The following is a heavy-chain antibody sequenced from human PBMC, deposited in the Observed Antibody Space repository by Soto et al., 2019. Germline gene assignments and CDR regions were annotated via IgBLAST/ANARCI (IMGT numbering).Heavy chain of an antibody. D-gene: IGHD5-12*01. CDR1: GYTFTSYF. J-gene: IGHJ4*02. Sequence: GASVQVSCKASGYTFTSYFITWGRQAPGQGLEWMGWISAYNGNTNYAQMLQGRVTMTTDTSTATAYMEMRSLRSDDTAVYYCARAPPGRDGYNKFDFWGQGTLVTVSS. CDR3: ARAPPGRDGYNKFDF. CDR2: ISAYNGNT. V-gene: IGHV1-18*01.